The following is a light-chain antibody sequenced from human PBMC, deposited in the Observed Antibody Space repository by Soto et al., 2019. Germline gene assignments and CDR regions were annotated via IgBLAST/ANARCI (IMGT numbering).Light chain of an antibody. CDR2: EAS. Sequence: EIVLTQSPGTLSLSPGERATLSCRASQSVSRNYLAWYQQKPGQAPRLLIYEASSRSTGIPDRFSGSASGTDFTLTISRLEPENFAVYYFQQYVTSPIAFGGGTKVDIK. CDR1: QSVSRNY. CDR3: QQYVTSPIA. J-gene: IGKJ4*01. V-gene: IGKV3-20*01.